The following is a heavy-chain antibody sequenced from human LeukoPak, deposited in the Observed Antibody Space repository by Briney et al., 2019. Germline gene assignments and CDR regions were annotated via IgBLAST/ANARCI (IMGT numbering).Heavy chain of an antibody. D-gene: IGHD2-2*01. V-gene: IGHV3-49*03. Sequence: GGSLRLSCTAFGFTFGENAMIWFRQSPGKGLEWVSLSRSRAHGGTTEYAASVMGRFTMSRDDSKNIAYLQMNSLETEDTAVYYCSRVERSSINNYYYYMAVWGKGTSVSVSS. CDR1: GFTFGENA. J-gene: IGHJ6*03. CDR2: SRSRAHGGTT. CDR3: SRVERSSINNYYYYMAV.